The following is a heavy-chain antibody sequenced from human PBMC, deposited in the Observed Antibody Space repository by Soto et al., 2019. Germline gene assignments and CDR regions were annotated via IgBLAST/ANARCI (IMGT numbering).Heavy chain of an antibody. CDR1: GFTFRNSG. Sequence: GGSLRLSCAASGFTFRNSGMSWVRQAPGKGLQWASSISDDAADTYYADSVKGRFTISRDNSKNTLSLQVSSLRVEDTAIYYCAKSFSTYSLGKFDYWGQGALVTVSS. V-gene: IGHV3-23*01. CDR2: ISDDAADT. D-gene: IGHD5-18*01. CDR3: AKSFSTYSLGKFDY. J-gene: IGHJ4*02.